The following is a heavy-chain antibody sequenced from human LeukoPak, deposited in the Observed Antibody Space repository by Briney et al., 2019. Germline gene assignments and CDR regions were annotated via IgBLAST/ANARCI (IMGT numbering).Heavy chain of an antibody. D-gene: IGHD6-19*01. CDR2: ISWNSGSI. CDR3: AKDNRRHYTSGPNPDSLH. CDR1: GFISNNYA. V-gene: IGHV3-9*02. J-gene: IGHJ4*02. Sequence: GGSLRLPCAGSGFISNNYAMHWVRQPPGKGLEWVSGISWNSGSIDYADSVKGRFTISRDNAKNSLYLQMNSLRVEDTAFYYCAKDNRRHYTSGPNPDSLHWGQGALVTVSS.